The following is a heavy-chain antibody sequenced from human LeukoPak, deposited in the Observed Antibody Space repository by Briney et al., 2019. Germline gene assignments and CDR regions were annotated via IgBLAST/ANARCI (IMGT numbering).Heavy chain of an antibody. CDR2: ISYDGSNK. CDR3: ARVASTTVFAFDI. Sequence: GGSLRLSCAASGFTFSSYAMHWVRQAPGKGLEWVAVISYDGSNKYYADSVKGRFTISRDNSKNTLYLQMNSLRAEDTAVYYCARVASTTVFAFDIWGQGTMVTVSS. V-gene: IGHV3-30-3*01. J-gene: IGHJ3*02. CDR1: GFTFSSYA. D-gene: IGHD4-17*01.